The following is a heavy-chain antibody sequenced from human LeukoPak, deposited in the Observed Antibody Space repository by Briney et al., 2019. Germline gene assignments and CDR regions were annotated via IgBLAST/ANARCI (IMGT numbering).Heavy chain of an antibody. J-gene: IGHJ3*02. Sequence: GASVKVSCKASGGTFSSYAISWVRQAPGQGLEWMGWISAYNGNTNYAQKLQGRVTMTTDTSTSTAYMELRSLRSDDTAVYYCARDDWAAAPNDAFDIWGQGTMVTVSS. CDR1: GGTFSSYA. CDR2: ISAYNGNT. CDR3: ARDDWAAAPNDAFDI. D-gene: IGHD3-9*01. V-gene: IGHV1-18*01.